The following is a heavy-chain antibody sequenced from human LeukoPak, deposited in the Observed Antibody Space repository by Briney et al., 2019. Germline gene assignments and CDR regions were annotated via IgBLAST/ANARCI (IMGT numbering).Heavy chain of an antibody. CDR2: MHYTGST. J-gene: IGHJ4*02. CDR1: GESMSGFY. D-gene: IGHD5-18*01. Sequence: PLETLSLTCKVSGESMSGFYWNWIRQPPGKGLEWIGYMHYTGSTNYNPSPKSRVTISVDRSKNQFSLKLSSVTAADTAVYYCARAGTAMEDYWGQGTLVTVSS. CDR3: ARAGTAMEDY. V-gene: IGHV4-59*12.